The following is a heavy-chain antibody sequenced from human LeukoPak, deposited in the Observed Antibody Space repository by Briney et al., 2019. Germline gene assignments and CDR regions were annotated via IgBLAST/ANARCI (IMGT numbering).Heavy chain of an antibody. J-gene: IGHJ4*02. D-gene: IGHD3-22*01. CDR1: GFTFSSYW. Sequence: PGGSLRLYCAASGFTFSSYWMTWGRQAPGKGLVLVANINEDGSEKYYVDSVKGRFTISRDNPKNSLYLQMSGLRAEDTAVYYCARRGQRHYYDSSGYYSLDCWGQGTLVTVSS. V-gene: IGHV3-7*01. CDR3: ARRGQRHYYDSSGYYSLDC. CDR2: INEDGSEK.